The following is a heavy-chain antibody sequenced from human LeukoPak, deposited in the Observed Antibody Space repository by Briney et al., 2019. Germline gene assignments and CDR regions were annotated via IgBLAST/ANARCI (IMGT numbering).Heavy chain of an antibody. Sequence: SATLSLTCAVYGGSFSGYYWSWIRQPPAQRPEWIGEINHSGSPNYNPSLKSRVTISVDTSKNQFSLKLSSVTAADTAVYYCARETYYYGSGSYFSRNNNWFDPWGQGTLVTVSS. V-gene: IGHV4-34*01. J-gene: IGHJ5*02. D-gene: IGHD3-10*01. CDR1: GGSFSGYY. CDR3: ARETYYYGSGSYFSRNNNWFDP. CDR2: INHSGSP.